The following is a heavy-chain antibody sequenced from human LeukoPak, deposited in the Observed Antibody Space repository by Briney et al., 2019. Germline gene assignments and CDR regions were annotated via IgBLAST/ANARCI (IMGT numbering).Heavy chain of an antibody. D-gene: IGHD3-16*02. J-gene: IGHJ4*02. CDR2: ISSSSSYI. CDR1: GFTFSSYS. V-gene: IGHV3-21*01. Sequence: PGGSLRLSCAASGFTFSSYSMNRVRQAPGKGLEWVSSISSSSSYIYYADSVKGRFTISRDNAKNSLYLQMNSLRAEDTAVYYCAREISDYVWGSYRTSDYWGQGTLVTVSS. CDR3: AREISDYVWGSYRTSDY.